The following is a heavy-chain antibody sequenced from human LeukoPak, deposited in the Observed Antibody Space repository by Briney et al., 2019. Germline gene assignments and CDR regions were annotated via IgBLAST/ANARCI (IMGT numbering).Heavy chain of an antibody. CDR3: ARDRRQSAKPNDAFDT. Sequence: SETLSLTCSVSGGSISSYYWSWIRQSPGKGLEWIGYIYYTGSTNYNPSLESRVTISRDTSKQQLSLKLSSVTAADTAVYYCARDRRQSAKPNDAFDTWGQGTMATVSS. CDR2: IYYTGST. V-gene: IGHV4-59*01. CDR1: GGSISSYY. D-gene: IGHD5-18*01. J-gene: IGHJ3*02.